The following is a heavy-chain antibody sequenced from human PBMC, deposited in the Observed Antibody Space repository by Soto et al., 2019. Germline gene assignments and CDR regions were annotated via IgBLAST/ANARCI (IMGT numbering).Heavy chain of an antibody. CDR1: GFTFSSYG. CDR3: ARGLHSLFDY. Sequence: GGSLRLSCAASGFTFSSYGMHWVRQAPGKGLEWVAVIWYDGNNKYYADSVKGRFTISRDNSNNTLYVQMTSLRAEDTAVYYCARGLHSLFDYWGQGTLVTVSS. D-gene: IGHD2-21*01. V-gene: IGHV3-33*01. J-gene: IGHJ4*02. CDR2: IWYDGNNK.